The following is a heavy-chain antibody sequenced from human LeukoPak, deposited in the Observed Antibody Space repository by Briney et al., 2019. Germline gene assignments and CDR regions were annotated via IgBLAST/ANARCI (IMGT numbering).Heavy chain of an antibody. CDR1: DYSISSGYY. CDR2: THHSGST. V-gene: IGHV4-38-2*02. D-gene: IGHD3-10*01. CDR3: ARRGDF. J-gene: IGHJ4*02. Sequence: SETLSLTCTVTDYSISSGYYWGWIPQPPGKGLEWIGSTHHSGSTYYNPSLKSRVTISVDTSKNQFSLKMSSVTAADTAIYYCARRGDFWGQGTLVTVSS.